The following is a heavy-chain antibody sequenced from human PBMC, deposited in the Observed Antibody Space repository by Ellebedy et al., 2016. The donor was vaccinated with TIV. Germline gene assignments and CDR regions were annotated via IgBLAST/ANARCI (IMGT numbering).Heavy chain of an antibody. CDR2: IGTGGNT. J-gene: IGHJ5*02. V-gene: IGHV3-23*01. D-gene: IGHD2-21*02. CDR1: GFTFSGYA. CDR3: GRDGVTGNGRWDWLDP. Sequence: GESLKISCAASGFTFSGYAMSWVRQAPGKGLEWVSGIGTGGNTFYADSVRGRFTISRDNSRNTLYLQMNSLRVEDSAIYYCGRDGVTGNGRWDWLDPWGQGTLVTVSS.